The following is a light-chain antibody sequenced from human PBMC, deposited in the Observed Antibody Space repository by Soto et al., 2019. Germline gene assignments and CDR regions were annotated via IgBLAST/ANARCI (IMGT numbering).Light chain of an antibody. Sequence: ALTQPASVSGSPRQSITISFTGTSGDVGSYNLVSWYQQHPGKAPKLMIYEGSKRPSGVSNRFSGSKSGNTASLTISGLQAEDEADYYCCSYAGSSAYVLGTGTKVSVL. J-gene: IGLJ1*01. V-gene: IGLV2-23*01. CDR2: EGS. CDR1: SGDVGSYNL. CDR3: CSYAGSSAYV.